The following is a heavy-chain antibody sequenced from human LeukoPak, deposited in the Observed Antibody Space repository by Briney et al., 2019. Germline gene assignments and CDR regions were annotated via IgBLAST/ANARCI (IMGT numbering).Heavy chain of an antibody. V-gene: IGHV1-46*01. D-gene: IGHD4-23*01. CDR1: GYTFTNYY. J-gene: IGHJ4*02. Sequence: ASVKVSCKASGYTFTNYYMHWVRQAPGQGLEWIGIINPSGGTTTYAQMFKGRVTMTRDMSTSTVYMELSSLRSEDTAVYYCARHYGGNEGVDYWGQGTLVTVSS. CDR2: INPSGGTT. CDR3: ARHYGGNEGVDY.